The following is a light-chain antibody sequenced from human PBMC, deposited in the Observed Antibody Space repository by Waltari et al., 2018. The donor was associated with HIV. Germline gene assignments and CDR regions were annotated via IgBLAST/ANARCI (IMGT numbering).Light chain of an antibody. CDR2: DAS. J-gene: IGKJ1*01. CDR3: QQRSNWPRT. CDR1: QSVSSY. Sequence: EIVLTQSPATLSLSRGERATLSCRASQSVSSYLAWYQQKPGQAPRLLIYDASNRATGIPARFSGSGSGTDFTLTISSLEPEDFAVYYCQQRSNWPRTFGQGTKVEIK. V-gene: IGKV3-11*01.